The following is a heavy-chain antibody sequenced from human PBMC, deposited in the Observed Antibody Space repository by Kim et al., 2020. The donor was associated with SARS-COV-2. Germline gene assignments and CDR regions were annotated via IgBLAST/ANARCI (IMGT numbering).Heavy chain of an antibody. CDR2: INHSGST. J-gene: IGHJ5*02. CDR3: ARSPYKLLWFGELKGNWFDP. D-gene: IGHD3-10*01. V-gene: IGHV4-34*01. CDR1: GGSFSGYY. Sequence: SETLSLTCAVYGGSFSGYYWSWIRQPPGKGLEWIGEINHSGSTNYNPSLKSRVTISVDTSKNQFSLKLSSVTAADTAVYYCARSPYKLLWFGELKGNWFDPWGQGTLVTLSS.